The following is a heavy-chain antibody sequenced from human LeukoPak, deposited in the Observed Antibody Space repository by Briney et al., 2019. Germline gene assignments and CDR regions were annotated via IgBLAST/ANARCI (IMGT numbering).Heavy chain of an antibody. J-gene: IGHJ3*02. D-gene: IGHD3-16*01. CDR3: ARDYAYASDI. CDR1: GFIFSSYS. Sequence: HPGGSLRLSCAASGFIFSSYSMNWVRQAPGKGLEWISYITNDNKGILYADSVKGRFTISRDNAKGSLYLQLSGLRADDTAVYYCARDYAYASDIWGQGTLVTVSS. CDR2: ITNDNKGI. V-gene: IGHV3-48*01.